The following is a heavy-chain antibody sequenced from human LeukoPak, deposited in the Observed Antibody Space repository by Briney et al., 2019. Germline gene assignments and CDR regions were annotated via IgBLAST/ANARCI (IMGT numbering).Heavy chain of an antibody. V-gene: IGHV3-21*01. Sequence: PGGSLRLSCAASGFTFSSYSMNWVRQAPGKGLEWVSSLSSSSSYIYYADSVKGRFTIFRDNAKNSLYLQMNSLRAEDTAVYYCAREGYYGSGSAYYYGMDVWGQGTTVTVSS. CDR2: LSSSSSYI. CDR3: AREGYYGSGSAYYYGMDV. J-gene: IGHJ6*02. D-gene: IGHD3-10*01. CDR1: GFTFSSYS.